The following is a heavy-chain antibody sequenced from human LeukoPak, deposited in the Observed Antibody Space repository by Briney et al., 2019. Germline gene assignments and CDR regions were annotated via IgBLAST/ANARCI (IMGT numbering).Heavy chain of an antibody. CDR3: ARQKCTSTSCLTKNAFDI. J-gene: IGHJ3*02. CDR1: GSISGYY. CDR2: IYTSGST. Sequence: SETLSLTCTVSGSISGYYWSWIRQPPGKGLGWIGYIYTSGSTNYNPSLESRVTISVDTSRNQFSLDLSSVTAADTAVYYCARQKCTSTSCLTKNAFDIWGQGTMVTVSS. V-gene: IGHV4-4*09. D-gene: IGHD2-2*01.